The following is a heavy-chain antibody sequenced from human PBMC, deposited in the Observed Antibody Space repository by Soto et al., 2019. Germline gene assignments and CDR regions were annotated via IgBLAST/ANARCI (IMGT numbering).Heavy chain of an antibody. CDR2: TYYTGRT. D-gene: IGHD3-9*01. V-gene: IGHV4-59*12. CDR1: GDSISGYY. Sequence: GSLRLTCTVSGDSISGYYWSWIRQAPGKGLEWIGYTYYTGRTDYNPSLKSRVTISVDTSKNQFSLKLSSVTAADTAVYYCARGNSPYYDILTGPPDRYFDYWGQGTLVTVSS. J-gene: IGHJ4*02. CDR3: ARGNSPYYDILTGPPDRYFDY.